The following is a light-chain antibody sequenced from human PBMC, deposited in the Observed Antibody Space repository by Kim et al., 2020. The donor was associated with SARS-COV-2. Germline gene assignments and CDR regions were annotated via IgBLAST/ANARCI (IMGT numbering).Light chain of an antibody. Sequence: DIQMTQSPSSLSASVGDRVTIACRASQSISSFLNWYQQKPGKAPKLLIFAASSLQSGVPSRFSGSGSGTDFTLTISSLQPEDFATYYCQQSHTGPLLTFGGGTKVDIK. V-gene: IGKV1-39*01. CDR3: QQSHTGPLLT. CDR2: AAS. CDR1: QSISSF. J-gene: IGKJ4*01.